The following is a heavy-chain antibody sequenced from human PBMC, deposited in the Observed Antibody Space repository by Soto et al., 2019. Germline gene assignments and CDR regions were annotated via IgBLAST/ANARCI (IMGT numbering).Heavy chain of an antibody. CDR1: GFSLSTSGGG. CDR3: AHRDPYYWIDY. J-gene: IGHJ4*02. V-gene: IGHV2-5*02. D-gene: IGHD3-10*01. Sequence: QITLKESGPTLMKPTQTLTLTCTFSGFSLSTSGGGVAWIRQPPGKALEWLALIYWDDDKRYSPALKSRLTITNYPSKNQVVLTMTNMDPVDTATYYCAHRDPYYWIDYWGQGTLVTVSS. CDR2: IYWDDDK.